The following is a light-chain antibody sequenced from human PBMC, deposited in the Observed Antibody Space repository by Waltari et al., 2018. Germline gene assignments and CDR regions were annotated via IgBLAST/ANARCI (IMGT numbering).Light chain of an antibody. CDR2: LGS. J-gene: IGKJ1*01. CDR1: QGLLHSNGYNY. CDR3: MQALQTPWT. V-gene: IGKV2-28*01. Sequence: DIVMTQSPLSLHVTPGEPASISCRSSQGLLHSNGYNYLDWYVQKPGQSPQLLIYLGSIRASGVPDRFSGSGSGTDFTLRISRVEAEDVGVYYCMQALQTPWTFGQGTKVEIK.